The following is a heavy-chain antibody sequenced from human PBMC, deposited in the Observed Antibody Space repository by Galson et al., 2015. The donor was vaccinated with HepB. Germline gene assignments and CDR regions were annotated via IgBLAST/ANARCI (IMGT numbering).Heavy chain of an antibody. V-gene: IGHV1-18*01. J-gene: IGHJ4*02. Sequence: VSCKASGYTFSSYAIRWVRQAPGQGLEWVGWISAYNGDTSYARKLQGRVTMTTDTSTSTAYMELRSLRSDDTAVYYCARGFEDPPGDYWGQGTLVTVSS. CDR1: GYTFSSYA. D-gene: IGHD2-15*01. CDR2: ISAYNGDT. CDR3: ARGFEDPPGDY.